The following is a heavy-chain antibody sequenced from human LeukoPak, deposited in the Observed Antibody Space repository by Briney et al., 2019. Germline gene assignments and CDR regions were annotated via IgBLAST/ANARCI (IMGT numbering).Heavy chain of an antibody. CDR2: IYYSGST. CDR3: AREDTAMVT. CDR1: GGSISSGGYS. J-gene: IGHJ5*02. V-gene: IGHV4-31*11. D-gene: IGHD5-18*01. Sequence: KPSETLSLTCAVSGGSISSGGYSWSWIRQPPGKGLEWIGYIYYSGSTYYNPSLKSRVTISVDTSKNQFSLKLSSVTAADTAVYYCAREDTAMVTWGQGTLVTVSS.